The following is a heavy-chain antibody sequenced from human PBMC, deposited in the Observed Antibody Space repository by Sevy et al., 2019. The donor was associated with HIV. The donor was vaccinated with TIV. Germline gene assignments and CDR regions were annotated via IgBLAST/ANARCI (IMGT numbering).Heavy chain of an antibody. Sequence: GGSLRLSCAASGFTFSSYDMHWVRQAPGKGLEWVAVVSNDGTYKYYADSVKGRFTISRDNSKNTLYLQMISLRPEDSAIYYCARGRAIAAAGTLDYWGQGTLVTVSS. CDR1: GFTFSSYD. CDR2: VSNDGTYK. V-gene: IGHV3-30*03. D-gene: IGHD6-13*01. J-gene: IGHJ4*02. CDR3: ARGRAIAAAGTLDY.